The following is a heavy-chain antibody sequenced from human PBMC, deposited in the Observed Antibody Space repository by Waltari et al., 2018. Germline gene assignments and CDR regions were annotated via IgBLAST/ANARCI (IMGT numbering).Heavy chain of an antibody. D-gene: IGHD3-22*01. J-gene: IGHJ4*02. Sequence: QVQLVESGGGVVQPGRSLRLSCAASGFTFSSYAMHWVRQAPGKGLEWVAVISYDGSNKYYADSVKGRFTISRDNSKNTLYLQMNSLRAEDTAVYYCARDDVDSSGYYYYFDYWDQGTLVTVSS. CDR3: ARDDVDSSGYYYYFDY. V-gene: IGHV3-30-3*01. CDR2: ISYDGSNK. CDR1: GFTFSSYA.